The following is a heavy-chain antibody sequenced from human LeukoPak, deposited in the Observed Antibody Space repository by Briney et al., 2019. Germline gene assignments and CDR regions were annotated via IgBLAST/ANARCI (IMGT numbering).Heavy chain of an antibody. CDR2: INHSGST. J-gene: IGHJ4*02. V-gene: IGHV4-34*01. CDR1: GFTFSHFW. D-gene: IGHD6-13*01. CDR3: ARGPPRIAAAFDY. Sequence: GSLRLSCAASGFTFSHFWMSWVRQAPGKGLEWIGEINHSGSTNYNPSLKSRVTISVDTSKNQFSLKLSSVTAADTAVYYCARGPPRIAAAFDYWGQGTLVTVSS.